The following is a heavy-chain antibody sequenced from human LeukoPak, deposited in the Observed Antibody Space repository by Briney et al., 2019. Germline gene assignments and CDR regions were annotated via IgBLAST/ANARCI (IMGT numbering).Heavy chain of an antibody. J-gene: IGHJ4*02. CDR2: IKSKTDGGTT. D-gene: IGHD2-21*02. CDR3: ASRRTAYCDGDCPEGY. V-gene: IGHV3-15*01. CDR1: GFTFSNAW. Sequence: GGSLRLSCAASGFTFSNAWMSWVRQAPGKGLEWVGRIKSKTDGGTTDYAAPVKGRFTISRDDSKNTLYLQMNSLKTEDTAVYYCASRRTAYCDGDCPEGYWGQGILVTVSS.